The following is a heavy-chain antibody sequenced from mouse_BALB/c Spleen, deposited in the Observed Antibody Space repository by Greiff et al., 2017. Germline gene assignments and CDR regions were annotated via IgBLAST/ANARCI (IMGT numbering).Heavy chain of an antibody. Sequence: VQLQQSGAELVRPGSSVKISCKASGYAFSSYWMNWVKQRPGQGLEWIGQIYPGDGDTNYNGKFKGKATLTADKSSSTAYMQLSSLTSEDSAVYFCARDYRYPFAYWGQGTLVTVSA. CDR2: IYPGDGDT. D-gene: IGHD2-14*01. J-gene: IGHJ3*01. CDR3: ARDYRYPFAY. CDR1: GYAFSSYW. V-gene: IGHV1-80*01.